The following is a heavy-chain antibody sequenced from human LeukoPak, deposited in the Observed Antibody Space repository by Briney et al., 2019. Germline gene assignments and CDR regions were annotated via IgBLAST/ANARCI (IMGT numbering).Heavy chain of an antibody. CDR3: ARDFLDVSSGYYYWDY. D-gene: IGHD3-22*01. V-gene: IGHV3-11*04. CDR2: ISSSGSTI. Sequence: GGSLRLSCAASGFTFSDYYMSWIRQAPGKGLEWVSYISSSGSTIYYADSVEGRFTISRDNAKNSLYLQMNSLRAEDTAVYYCARDFLDVSSGYYYWDYWGQGTLVTVSS. CDR1: GFTFSDYY. J-gene: IGHJ4*02.